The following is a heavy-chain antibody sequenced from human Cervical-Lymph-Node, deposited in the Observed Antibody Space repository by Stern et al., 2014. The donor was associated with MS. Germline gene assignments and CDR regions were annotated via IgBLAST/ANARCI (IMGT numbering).Heavy chain of an antibody. V-gene: IGHV3-7*01. Sequence: VQLQESGGGLVQPGGSLRLSCAASGFTFSSWWMTWVRQAPGKGLEWVANIKQDGNEKYYVDSVKGRFTISRDNAKNSLYLQMNSLRTEDTAVYYCARGARVGCWGQGTLVTVSS. J-gene: IGHJ4*02. CDR2: IKQDGNEK. CDR3: ARGARVGC. CDR1: GFTFSSWW.